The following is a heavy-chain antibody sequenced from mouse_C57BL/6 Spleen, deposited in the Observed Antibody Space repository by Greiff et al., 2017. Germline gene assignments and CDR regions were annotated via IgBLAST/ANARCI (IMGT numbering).Heavy chain of an antibody. Sequence: VQLQQPGAELVKPGASVKLSCTASGYTFTSYWITWVKQRPGQGLEWIGAIYPGSGSTNYNEKFKSKATLTVDTSSNTAYMQLSRLTSEDSAIYYCAISYDYSGFAYWGQGTLVTVSA. V-gene: IGHV1-55*01. CDR3: AISYDYSGFAY. D-gene: IGHD2-4*01. CDR2: IYPGSGST. CDR1: GYTFTSYW. J-gene: IGHJ3*01.